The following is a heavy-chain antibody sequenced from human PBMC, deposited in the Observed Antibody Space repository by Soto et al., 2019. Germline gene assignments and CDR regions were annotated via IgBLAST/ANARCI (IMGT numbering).Heavy chain of an antibody. D-gene: IGHD6-13*01. CDR1: GYSFTRYW. J-gene: IGHJ6*02. V-gene: IGHV5-10-1*01. CDR3: ARHDVGIAAAGTLDYYYGMDV. CDR2: IDPSDSYT. Sequence: GESLKISCKGSGYSFTRYWISWVRQMPGKGLAWMGRIDPSDSYTKYSPSFQGHFTISADKSISTAYLQWSSLKASDTAMYYCARHDVGIAAAGTLDYYYGMDVWGQGTTVTVSS.